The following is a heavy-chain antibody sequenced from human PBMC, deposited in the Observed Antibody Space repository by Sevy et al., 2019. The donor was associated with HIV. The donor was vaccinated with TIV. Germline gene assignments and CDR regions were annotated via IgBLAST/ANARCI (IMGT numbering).Heavy chain of an antibody. CDR1: VFTFSSYS. CDR2: ISGSSNYI. CDR3: ARGPPDGSYDYFDY. V-gene: IGHV3-21*06. Sequence: GSLRLSCAASVFTFSSYSMNWVRQAPGKGLEWVSAISGSSNYIYYAESVKGRFIISRDNVKNTLYLQMNSLRADDTAVYYCARGPPDGSYDYFDYWGQGTLVTVSS. D-gene: IGHD1-26*01. J-gene: IGHJ4*02.